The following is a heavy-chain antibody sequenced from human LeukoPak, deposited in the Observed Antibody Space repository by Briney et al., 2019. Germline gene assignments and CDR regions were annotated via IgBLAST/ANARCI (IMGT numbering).Heavy chain of an antibody. CDR3: AKDIGRRIFGVAYDAFHI. D-gene: IGHD3-3*01. CDR2: MRNDGSQI. CDR1: GFTFSNYD. Sequence: GGSLRPSCVASGFTFSNYDMHWVRQAPGKGLEWVASMRNDGSQIYHADSVKGRFTISRDNSKNTLYLQMNSLRVEDTAIYYCAKDIGRRIFGVAYDAFHIWGQGTMVTVSS. V-gene: IGHV3-30*02. J-gene: IGHJ3*02.